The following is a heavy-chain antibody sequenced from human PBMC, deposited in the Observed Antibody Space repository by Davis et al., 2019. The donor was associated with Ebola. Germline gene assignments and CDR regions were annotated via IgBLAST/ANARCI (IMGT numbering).Heavy chain of an antibody. Sequence: GESLKISCAASGFTFSSYGMHWVRQAPGKGLEWVAVIWYDGSNKYYADSVKCRFTISRDNSKNTLYLQMNSLRAEDTAVYYCAQENTLSSSRGYWGQGTLVTVSS. D-gene: IGHD6-13*01. CDR1: GFTFSSYG. CDR2: IWYDGSNK. V-gene: IGHV3-33*06. J-gene: IGHJ4*02. CDR3: AQENTLSSSRGY.